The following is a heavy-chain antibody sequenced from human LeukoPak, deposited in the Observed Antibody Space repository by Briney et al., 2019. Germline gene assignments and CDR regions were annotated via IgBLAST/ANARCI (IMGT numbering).Heavy chain of an antibody. Sequence: PSETLSLTCTVSGGSIRPYYWSWIRQPPGKGLEWIGYIYYSGTTNYNPSLKSRVTISVDTSKNQFSLKLSSVTAADTAVYYCARERYGDYVSWFDPWGQGTLVTVSS. CDR2: IYYSGTT. D-gene: IGHD4-17*01. J-gene: IGHJ5*02. CDR1: GGSIRPYY. V-gene: IGHV4-59*01. CDR3: ARERYGDYVSWFDP.